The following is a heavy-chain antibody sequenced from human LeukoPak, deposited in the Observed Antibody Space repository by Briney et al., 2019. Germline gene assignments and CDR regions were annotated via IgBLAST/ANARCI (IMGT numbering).Heavy chain of an antibody. V-gene: IGHV3-23*01. CDR1: GFTFGGYA. CDR3: AVMHRYYDGSGYWVQ. J-gene: IGHJ4*02. Sequence: GGSLRLSCAASGFTFGGYAMSWVRQAPGKGLEWVSGISTSGGTTSYAESVKGRFTVSRDNPRNTLYMEMNSLRDEDTAVYYCAVMHRYYDGSGYWVQWGQGTLVTVSS. D-gene: IGHD3-22*01. CDR2: ISTSGGTT.